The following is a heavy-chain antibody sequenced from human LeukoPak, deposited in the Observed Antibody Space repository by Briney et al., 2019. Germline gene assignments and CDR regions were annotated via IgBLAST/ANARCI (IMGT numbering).Heavy chain of an antibody. CDR3: ARVYDSSGYFHPDY. D-gene: IGHD3-22*01. V-gene: IGHV1-18*01. CDR1: GYTFTSYG. CDR2: ISAYNGNT. J-gene: IGHJ4*02. Sequence: EASVRVPCKASGYTFTSYGISWVRQAPGQGLEWMGWISAYNGNTNYAQKLQGRVTMTTDTSTSTAYMELRSLRSDDTAVYYCARVYDSSGYFHPDYWGQGTLVTVSS.